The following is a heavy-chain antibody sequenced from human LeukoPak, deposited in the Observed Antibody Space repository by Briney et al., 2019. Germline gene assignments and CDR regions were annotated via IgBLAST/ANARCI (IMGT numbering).Heavy chain of an antibody. Sequence: PSETLSLTCTVSGGSISSYYWRWIRQPPGGGLEWIGYIYYSGSTNYNPSLTSRVTISVDTSKNQFSLKLSSVTAADTAVYYCVGTPRVVVPPAITWYIDLWGGGTLVTVSS. J-gene: IGHJ2*01. V-gene: IGHV4-59*01. CDR2: IYYSGST. CDR3: VGTPRVVVPPAITWYIDL. D-gene: IGHD2-2*01. CDR1: GGSISSYY.